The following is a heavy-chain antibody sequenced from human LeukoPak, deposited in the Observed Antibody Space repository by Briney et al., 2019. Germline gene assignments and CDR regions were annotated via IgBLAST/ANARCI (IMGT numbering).Heavy chain of an antibody. V-gene: IGHV1-69*05. CDR3: ARGVRAARRYNWFDP. J-gene: IGHJ5*02. CDR1: GGTFSSYA. D-gene: IGHD6-6*01. CDR2: IIPIFGTA. Sequence: VASVKVSCKASGGTFSSYAISWVRQAPGQGLEWMGGIIPIFGTANYAQKFQGRVTITTDESTSTAYMELSSLRSEDTVVYYCARGVRAARRYNWFDPWGQGTLVTVSS.